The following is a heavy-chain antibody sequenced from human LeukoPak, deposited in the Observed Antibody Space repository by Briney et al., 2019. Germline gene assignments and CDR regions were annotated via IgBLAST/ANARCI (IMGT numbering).Heavy chain of an antibody. V-gene: IGHV3-23*01. J-gene: IGHJ4*02. CDR2: ISGSGDST. CDR3: AKDGWLQLSLRLFDY. D-gene: IGHD5-24*01. CDR1: GFTFSSYW. Sequence: GGSLRLSCAASGFTFSSYWMSWVRQAPGKGLEWVSAISGSGDSTYYADSVKGRFTISRDNSKNTLYLQMNSLRAEDTAVYYCAKDGWLQLSLRLFDYWGQGTLVTVSS.